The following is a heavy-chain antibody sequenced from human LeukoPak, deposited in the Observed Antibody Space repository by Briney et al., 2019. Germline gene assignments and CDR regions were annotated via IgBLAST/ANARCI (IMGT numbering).Heavy chain of an antibody. D-gene: IGHD3-22*01. V-gene: IGHV7-4-1*02. CDR2: INTNSRNP. Sequence: ASVKVSCTASGYTFTSYAMNWVRQAPGQGLEWMGCINTNSRNPNYAHGFTGRFVFFVDNSSRTAYLQISSLEAEDTAVYYSARASYYYDSSSQTLDYWGQGTLVTVSS. CDR1: GYTFTSYA. CDR3: ARASYYYDSSSQTLDY. J-gene: IGHJ4*02.